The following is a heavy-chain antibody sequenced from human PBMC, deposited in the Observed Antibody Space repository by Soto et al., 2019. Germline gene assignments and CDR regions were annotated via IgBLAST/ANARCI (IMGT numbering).Heavy chain of an antibody. CDR1: GFSITNTW. CDR3: NSYPDCWGGHPPL. V-gene: IGHV3-15*07. D-gene: IGHD3-3*01. Sequence: EVQLVESGGGLVQPGGSLRLSCAASGFSITNTWMHWVRQAPGKGLEWVGRVKSKADGGTADYAAPVKGRFTVSRDDSKNRQYLQMNSVKMEDTAVYYCNSYPDCWGGHPPLWGQGTLVTVSS. J-gene: IGHJ4*02. CDR2: VKSKADGGTA.